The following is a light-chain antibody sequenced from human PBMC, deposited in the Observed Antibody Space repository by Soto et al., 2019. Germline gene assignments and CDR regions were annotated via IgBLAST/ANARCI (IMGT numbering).Light chain of an antibody. CDR3: QHYHSYPWT. J-gene: IGKJ1*01. V-gene: IGKV1-5*01. CDR1: QSISSW. CDR2: DAS. Sequence: DIQMTHSPSTLSASVGDRVTITCRASQSISSWLAWYQQKPGKAPKLLIYDASSLESGVPSRSSGSGSGTEFTLTISSLQPDDFGTYYCQHYHSYPWTFGQGTKVDIK.